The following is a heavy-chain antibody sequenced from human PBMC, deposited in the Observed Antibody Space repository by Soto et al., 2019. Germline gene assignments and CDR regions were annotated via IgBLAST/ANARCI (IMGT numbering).Heavy chain of an antibody. CDR3: ARDRIPTGMDV. V-gene: IGHV3-66*01. CDR1: GFTVSSNY. Sequence: EVQLVESGGGLVQPGGSLRLSCAASGFTVSSNYMSWVRQAPGKGLEWGSVIYSGGSTYYADYVKGRFTISRDNSKNTLYLQMNSLRAEDTAVYYCARDRIPTGMDVWGQGTTVTVSS. CDR2: IYSGGST. J-gene: IGHJ6*02.